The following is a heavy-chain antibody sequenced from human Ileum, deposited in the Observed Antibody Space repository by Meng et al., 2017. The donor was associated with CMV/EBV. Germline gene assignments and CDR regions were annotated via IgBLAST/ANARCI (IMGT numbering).Heavy chain of an antibody. J-gene: IGHJ6*02. CDR2: INSGGTT. CDR3: ARRPAAHYYDGTGYDNFYYYGMDV. CDR1: GFTISDNF. D-gene: IGHD3-22*01. V-gene: IGHV3-66*02. Sequence: AGSLRLSCAASGFTISDNFMNCARQATGKVREWVSVINSGGTTVYADSVMGRFPISSDSSKNTLNLKMNSLRAEDTAVYYCARRPAAHYYDGTGYDNFYYYGMDVWGQGTMVTVSS.